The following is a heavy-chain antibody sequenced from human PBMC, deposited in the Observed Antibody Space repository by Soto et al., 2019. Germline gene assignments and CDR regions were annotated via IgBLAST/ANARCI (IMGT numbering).Heavy chain of an antibody. CDR2: ISGSGGST. CDR1: GFTFSSYA. CDR3: AKGGYCTNGVCPDSTYYGMDV. D-gene: IGHD2-8*01. V-gene: IGHV3-23*01. Sequence: GGSLRLSCAASGFTFSSYAMSWVRQAPGKGLEWVSAISGSGGSTYYADSVKGRFTISRDNSKNTLYLQMNSLRAEDTAVYYCAKGGYCTNGVCPDSTYYGMDVWGQGTTVTVSS. J-gene: IGHJ6*02.